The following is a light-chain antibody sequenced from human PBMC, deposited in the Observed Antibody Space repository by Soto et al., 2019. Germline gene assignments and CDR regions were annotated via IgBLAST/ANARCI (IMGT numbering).Light chain of an antibody. V-gene: IGKV3D-15*01. Sequence: EIVMTQSPVTLSVSPGERATLSCRASQFVSSNLAWYQQKPGQAPRLLIYGASTRATGIPDRFSGSGSGTEFTLTISKLQSEDFAVYFCQQYHNWPPITFGQGTRLEIK. J-gene: IGKJ5*01. CDR2: GAS. CDR1: QFVSSN. CDR3: QQYHNWPPIT.